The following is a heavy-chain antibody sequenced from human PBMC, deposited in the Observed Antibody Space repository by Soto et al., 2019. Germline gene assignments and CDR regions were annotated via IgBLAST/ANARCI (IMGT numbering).Heavy chain of an antibody. CDR3: ARRSYDFWSGYYTFVGYDYYYYYGMDV. D-gene: IGHD3-3*01. CDR1: GRSISSTSYY. Sequence: PSETLSLTCAIAGRSISSTSYYWDWIRQPPGKGLEWIGSIYYSGSTYYNPSLKSRVTISVDTSKNQFSLKLSSVTAADTAVYYCARRSYDFWSGYYTFVGYDYYYYYGMDVWGQGTTVT. V-gene: IGHV4-39*01. CDR2: IYYSGST. J-gene: IGHJ6*02.